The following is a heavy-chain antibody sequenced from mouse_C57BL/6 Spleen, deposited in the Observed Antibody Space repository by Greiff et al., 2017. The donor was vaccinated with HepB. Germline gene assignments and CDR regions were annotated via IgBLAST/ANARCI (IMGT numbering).Heavy chain of an antibody. CDR2: ISYDGSN. Sequence: EVQLQQSGPGLVKPSQSLSLTCSVTGYSITSGYYWNWIRQFPGNKLEWMGYISYDGSNNYNPSLKNRISITRDTSKNQFFLKLNSVTTEDTATYYCARSYYGSSEDYWGQGTTLTVSS. J-gene: IGHJ2*01. D-gene: IGHD1-1*01. CDR3: ARSYYGSSEDY. V-gene: IGHV3-6*01. CDR1: GYSITSGYY.